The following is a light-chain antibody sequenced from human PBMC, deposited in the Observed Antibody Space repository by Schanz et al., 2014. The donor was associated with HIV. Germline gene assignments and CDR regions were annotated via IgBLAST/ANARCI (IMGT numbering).Light chain of an antibody. V-gene: IGKV3-20*01. CDR2: GAT. CDR1: QSIGSTY. J-gene: IGKJ1*01. CDR3: QQYGVSPPWT. Sequence: EIVLTQSPGTLSLSPGERATLSCRASQSIGSTYLAWYQQKPGQAPRLLIYGATSRATGIPGRFSGSGSGTDFTLTISRLEPEDFAVYYCQQYGVSPPWTFGQGTKVESK.